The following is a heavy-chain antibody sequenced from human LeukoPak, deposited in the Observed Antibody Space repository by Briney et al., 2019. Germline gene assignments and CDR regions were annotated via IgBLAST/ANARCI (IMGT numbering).Heavy chain of an antibody. CDR3: ASSVVVTARTGMDV. Sequence: GGSLRLSCAASGFTFSSYWMHWVRQAPGKGLVWVSRTNSDGSSTSYADSVKGRFTISRDNAKNTLYLQMNSLRAEDTAVYYCASSVVVTARTGMDVWGQGTTVTVSS. CDR2: TNSDGSST. D-gene: IGHD2-21*02. CDR1: GFTFSSYW. V-gene: IGHV3-74*01. J-gene: IGHJ6*02.